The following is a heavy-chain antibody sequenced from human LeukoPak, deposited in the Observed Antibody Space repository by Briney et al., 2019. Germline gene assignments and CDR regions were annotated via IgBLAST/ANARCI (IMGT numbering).Heavy chain of an antibody. CDR2: ISGSGGST. D-gene: IGHD3-10*01. Sequence: GGSLRLSCAASGFTFSNYAMSWVRQAPGKGLEWVSGISGSGGSTYYADSVKGRFTISRDNSKNTLYVQMNSLRAEDTAVYYCAKVSTNYYGSGNFDYWGQGTLFTVSS. J-gene: IGHJ4*02. CDR1: GFTFSNYA. CDR3: AKVSTNYYGSGNFDY. V-gene: IGHV3-23*01.